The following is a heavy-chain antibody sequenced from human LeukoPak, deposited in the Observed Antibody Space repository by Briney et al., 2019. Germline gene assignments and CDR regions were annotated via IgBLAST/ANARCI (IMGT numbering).Heavy chain of an antibody. CDR3: ARDFREAVANYYNYYGMDV. J-gene: IGHJ6*02. CDR1: GGTFSSYA. V-gene: IGHV1-69*13. Sequence: ASVKVSCKASGGTFSSYAISWVRQAPGQGLEWMGGIIPIFGTANYAQKFQGRVTITADESTSTAYMELSSLRSEDTAVYYCARDFREAVANYYNYYGMDVWGQGTTVTVSS. CDR2: IIPIFGTA. D-gene: IGHD6-19*01.